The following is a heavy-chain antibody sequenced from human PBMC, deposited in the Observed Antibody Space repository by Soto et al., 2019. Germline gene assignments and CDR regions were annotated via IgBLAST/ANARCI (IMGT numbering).Heavy chain of an antibody. J-gene: IGHJ4*02. CDR3: ALLVLYCSSTSCYDPGPFDY. Sequence: GGSLRLSCAASGFTFSSYAMSWVRQAPGKGLEWVSAISGSGGSTYYADSVKGRFTISRDNSKNTLYLQMNSLRAEDTAVYYCALLVLYCSSTSCYDPGPFDYWGQGTLVTVSS. D-gene: IGHD2-2*01. CDR1: GFTFSSYA. CDR2: ISGSGGST. V-gene: IGHV3-23*01.